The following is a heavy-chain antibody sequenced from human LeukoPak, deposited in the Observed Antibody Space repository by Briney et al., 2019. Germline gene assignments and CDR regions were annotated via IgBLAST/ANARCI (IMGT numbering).Heavy chain of an antibody. J-gene: IGHJ4*02. D-gene: IGHD5-24*01. Sequence: GGSLRLSCAASGFTFSSYGMHWVRQAPGKGLEWVAVISYYGDNKYYADSVKGRFTISRDNSKNTLYLQMNSLRAEDTAVYYCARDTISFQIEKATIPLAYWGQGTLVTVSS. V-gene: IGHV3-30*03. CDR2: ISYYGDNK. CDR3: ARDTISFQIEKATIPLAY. CDR1: GFTFSSYG.